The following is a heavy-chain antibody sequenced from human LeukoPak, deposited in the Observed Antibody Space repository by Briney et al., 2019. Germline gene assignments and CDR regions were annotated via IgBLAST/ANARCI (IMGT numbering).Heavy chain of an antibody. CDR3: TRYDVYYYGMDV. Sequence: SETLSLTCTVPGGSISLYYWSWIRQPPGKGLEWIGYIYYSGTTNYNPSLKSRVTMSVDTSKNQFSLKLTSVTAADTAVYYCTRYDVYYYGMDVWGQGTTVTVSS. CDR1: GGSISLYY. V-gene: IGHV4-59*12. CDR2: IYYSGTT. J-gene: IGHJ6*02. D-gene: IGHD1-1*01.